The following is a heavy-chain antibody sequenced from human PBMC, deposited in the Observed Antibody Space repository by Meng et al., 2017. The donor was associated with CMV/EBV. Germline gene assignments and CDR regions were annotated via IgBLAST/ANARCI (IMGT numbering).Heavy chain of an antibody. D-gene: IGHD1-26*01. V-gene: IGHV2-5*01. CDR2: IYWNDDK. CDR3: GHSHSEPCELQFAY. J-gene: IGHJ4*02. Sequence: GYSLSTSGVGVGWISQPQGEALEWLALIYWNDDKRYSPSLKSRSNNTKDTSNNQVIITITEKAPVDTAAYYGGHSHSEPCELQFAYWGQGTLVTVSS. CDR1: GYSLSTSGVG.